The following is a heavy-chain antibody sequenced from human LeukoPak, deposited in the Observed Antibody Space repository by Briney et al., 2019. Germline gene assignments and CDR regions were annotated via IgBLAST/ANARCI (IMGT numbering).Heavy chain of an antibody. J-gene: IGHJ6*03. V-gene: IGHV1-69*05. CDR1: GGTFSSYA. CDR3: ARGGYNWNPGYYYYMDV. Sequence: SVKVSCKASGGTFSSYAISWVRQAPGQGLEWMGGIIPIFGTANYAQKFQGRVTITRDESTSTAYMELSSLRSEDTAVYYCARGGYNWNPGYYYYMDVWGKGTTVTVSS. D-gene: IGHD1-20*01. CDR2: IIPIFGTA.